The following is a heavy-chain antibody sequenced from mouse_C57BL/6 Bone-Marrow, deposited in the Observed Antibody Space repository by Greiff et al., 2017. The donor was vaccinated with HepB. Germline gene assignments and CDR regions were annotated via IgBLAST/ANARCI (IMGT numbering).Heavy chain of an antibody. V-gene: IGHV14-4*01. CDR1: GFNIKDDY. Sequence: EVQRVESGAELVRPGASVKLSCTASGFNIKDDYMHWVKQRPEQGLEWIGWIEPENGDTEYDSKFQGKATITADPSSNPAYLQLSSLTSEDTAVYYCTAYDYDVAWFAYWGQGTLVSVSA. J-gene: IGHJ3*01. D-gene: IGHD2-4*01. CDR2: IEPENGDT. CDR3: TAYDYDVAWFAY.